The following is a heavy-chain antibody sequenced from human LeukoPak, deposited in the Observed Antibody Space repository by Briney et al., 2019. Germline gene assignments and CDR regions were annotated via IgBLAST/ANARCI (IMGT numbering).Heavy chain of an antibody. D-gene: IGHD2-2*01. CDR2: ISSSSSYI. CDR1: GFTFSSYS. J-gene: IGHJ6*02. CDR3: ARDAQDIVVVPAAGAGYGMDV. Sequence: GGSLRPSCAASGFTFSSYSMNWVRQAPGKGLEWVSSISSSSSYIYYADSVKGRFTISRDNAKNSLYLQMNSLRAEDTAVYYCARDAQDIVVVPAAGAGYGMDVWGQGTTVTVSS. V-gene: IGHV3-21*01.